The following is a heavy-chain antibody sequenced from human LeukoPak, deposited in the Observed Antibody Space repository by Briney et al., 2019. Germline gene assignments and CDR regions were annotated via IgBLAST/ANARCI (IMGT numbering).Heavy chain of an antibody. CDR3: ARRPFMYGSGWYASWWFDP. D-gene: IGHD6-19*01. V-gene: IGHV4-34*01. J-gene: IGHJ5*02. CDR1: GGSSSGYY. Sequence: SETLSLTCAVDGGSSSGYYWGWVRQPPGGGVEWGGVVNDSVGTNYNPSLRRRVTISADTSKIQFSLKRSSVPAADTAVYYCARRPFMYGSGWYASWWFDPWGQGTLVTVSS. CDR2: VNDSVGT.